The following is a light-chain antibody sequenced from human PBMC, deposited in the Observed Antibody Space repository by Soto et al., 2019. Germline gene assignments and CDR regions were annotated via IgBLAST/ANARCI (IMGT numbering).Light chain of an antibody. V-gene: IGKV1-39*01. J-gene: IGKJ5*01. CDR3: QQSSSSPPIT. Sequence: DIQLTQSPSSLSASLGDRVTISCRASQNIDNYLHWYRQKSGKAPEALIYAASSLRDGVSSRFSGSGYGTDFTLTIINLQPEDFATYYCQQSSSSPPITFGQGTRLDI. CDR2: AAS. CDR1: QNIDNY.